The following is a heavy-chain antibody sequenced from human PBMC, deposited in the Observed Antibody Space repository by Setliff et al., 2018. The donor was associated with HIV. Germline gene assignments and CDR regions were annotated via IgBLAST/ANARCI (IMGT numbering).Heavy chain of an antibody. CDR3: ARKGQQLPIDY. V-gene: IGHV1-8*01. Sequence: GASVKVSCKASGYTFTNYDINWVRQATGQGLEWMGWMNPNSGNTGYAQKLQGRVTMTTDTSTTTAYTELRSLRSDDTAMYFCARKGQQLPIDYWGQGTLVTVSS. CDR1: GYTFTNYD. D-gene: IGHD6-13*01. CDR2: MNPNSGNT. J-gene: IGHJ4*02.